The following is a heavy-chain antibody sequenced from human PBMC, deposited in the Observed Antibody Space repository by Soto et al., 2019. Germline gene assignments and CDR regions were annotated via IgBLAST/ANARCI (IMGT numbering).Heavy chain of an antibody. Sequence: SETLSLTCTVSGGSISSSTYYWGWMRQPPGKGLEWIASFFIGGNTYYNPSLKSRVTISVDTSKNQFSLKLTSVTAADTAVYYCARLTGYCSGGSCYSGSHFDYWGQGTRVTVSS. J-gene: IGHJ4*02. D-gene: IGHD2-15*01. V-gene: IGHV4-39*01. CDR2: FFIGGNT. CDR3: ARLTGYCSGGSCYSGSHFDY. CDR1: GGSISSSTYY.